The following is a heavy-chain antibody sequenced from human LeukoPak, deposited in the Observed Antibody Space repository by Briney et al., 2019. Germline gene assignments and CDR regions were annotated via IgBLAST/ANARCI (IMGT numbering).Heavy chain of an antibody. CDR2: IYPEDSDT. V-gene: IGHV5-51*01. CDR3: ARTTTVTFYFDS. D-gene: IGHD4-17*01. CDR1: GFTISDYW. Sequence: GESLEISCQGSGFTISDYWIGWVRQLPGKGLEWMGIIYPEDSDTRDSPSFQGQVTMSVDKSINTAYLQWSNLKASDTAMYYCARTTTVTFYFDSWGQGTLVTVSS. J-gene: IGHJ4*02.